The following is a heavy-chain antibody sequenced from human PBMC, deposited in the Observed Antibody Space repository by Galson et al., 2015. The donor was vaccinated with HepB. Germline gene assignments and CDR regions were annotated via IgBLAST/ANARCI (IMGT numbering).Heavy chain of an antibody. J-gene: IGHJ4*02. CDR2: IYWNDDK. V-gene: IGHV2-5*01. Sequence: PALVKPTQTLTLTCTVSGFSIGTNGVGVGWIRQPPGKALEWLALIYWNDDKRYSPSLKSRLTITKDTSKNQVVLTMTNMDPVDTATYYCAHRRPNWLDFDYWGQGTLVTVSS. CDR1: GFSIGTNGVG. D-gene: IGHD7-27*01. CDR3: AHRRPNWLDFDY.